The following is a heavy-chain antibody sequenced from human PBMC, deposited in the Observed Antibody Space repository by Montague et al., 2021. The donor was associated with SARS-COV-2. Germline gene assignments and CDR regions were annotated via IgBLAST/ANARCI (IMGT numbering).Heavy chain of an antibody. D-gene: IGHD3-10*01. V-gene: IGHV4-31*03. CDR2: IYCSGTI. J-gene: IGHJ4*02. Sequence: TLSLTCTVSGASISTGAYYWSWIRQHPEKGLEWIGYIYCSGTIYYNPSLKSRVTISLDPSNNHSSLKLSSVTAADTAVYYCATASGSGSLGFHYWGQGTLVLVSS. CDR3: ATASGSGSLGFHY. CDR1: GASISTGAYY.